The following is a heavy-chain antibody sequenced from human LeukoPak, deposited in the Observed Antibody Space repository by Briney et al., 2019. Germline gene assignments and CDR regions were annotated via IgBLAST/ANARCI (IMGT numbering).Heavy chain of an antibody. CDR3: AGGGNSSSWYFTAFDI. D-gene: IGHD6-13*01. CDR1: GGTFSSYA. J-gene: IGHJ3*02. CDR2: IIPIFGTA. Sequence: ASVKVSCKASGGTFSSYAISWVRQAPGQGLEWMGGIIPIFGTANYAQKFQGRVTITADKSTSTAYMELSSLRSEDTAVYYCAGGGNSSSWYFTAFDIWGQGTMVTVSS. V-gene: IGHV1-69*06.